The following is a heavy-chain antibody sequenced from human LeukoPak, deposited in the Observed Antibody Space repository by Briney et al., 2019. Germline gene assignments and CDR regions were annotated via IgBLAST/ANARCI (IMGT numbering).Heavy chain of an antibody. CDR1: GDPINSLDL. V-gene: IGHV4-4*02. D-gene: IGHD1-26*01. CDR3: AGLVGRYWRGLYYYYFDY. J-gene: IGHJ4*02. Sequence: SETLSLTCTVSGDPINSLDLWSWVRQPPGKGLEWIGEMYLSGTTHSNPSVKSRVTISIDKSKNQFFLNLSSVTAADTAVYYCAGLVGRYWRGLYYYYFDYWGQGTLVTVSS. CDR2: MYLSGTT.